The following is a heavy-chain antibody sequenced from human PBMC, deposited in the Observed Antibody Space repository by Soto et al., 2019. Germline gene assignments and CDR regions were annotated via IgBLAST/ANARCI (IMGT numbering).Heavy chain of an antibody. CDR1: GFTFSSYG. CDR3: AKDPPGIAAAGETRLVYFQH. V-gene: IGHV3-30*18. Sequence: QVQLVESGGGVVQPGRSLRLSCAASGFTFSSYGMHWVRQAPGKGLEWVAVISYDGSNKYYADSVKGRFTISRDNSKNTLYLQMNSLRAEDTAVYYCAKDPPGIAAAGETRLVYFQHWGQGTLVTVSS. J-gene: IGHJ1*01. CDR2: ISYDGSNK. D-gene: IGHD6-13*01.